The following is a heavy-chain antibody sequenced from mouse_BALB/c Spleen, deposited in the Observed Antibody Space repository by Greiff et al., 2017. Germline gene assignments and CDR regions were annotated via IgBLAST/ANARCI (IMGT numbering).Heavy chain of an antibody. D-gene: IGHD2-2*01. J-gene: IGHJ4*01. Sequence: EVKLVESGGGLVKPGGSLKLSCAASGFTFSSYTMSWVRQTPEKRLEWVATISSGGSYTYYPDSVKGRFTISRDNAKNTLYLQMSSLKSEDTAMYYCTIYGYDGGYAMDYWGQGTSVTVSS. CDR3: TIYGYDGGYAMDY. CDR2: ISSGGSYT. CDR1: GFTFSSYT. V-gene: IGHV5-6-4*01.